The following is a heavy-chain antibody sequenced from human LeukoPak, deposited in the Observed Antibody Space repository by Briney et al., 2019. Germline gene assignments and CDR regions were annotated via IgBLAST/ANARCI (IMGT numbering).Heavy chain of an antibody. J-gene: IGHJ5*02. CDR3: ARDLSMARFASELNWFDP. V-gene: IGHV3-33*01. CDR2: ICYDGSNK. D-gene: IGHD3-10*01. Sequence: GGSLGLSCAASGFTFSSYGMHWVREAPGKGLEWVAVICYDGSNKYYADSVKGRFTISRDNSKNTLYLQMNSLRAEDTAVYYCARDLSMARFASELNWFDPWGQGTLVTVSS. CDR1: GFTFSSYG.